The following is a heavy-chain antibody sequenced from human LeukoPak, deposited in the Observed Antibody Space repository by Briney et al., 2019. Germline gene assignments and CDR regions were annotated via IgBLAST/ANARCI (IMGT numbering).Heavy chain of an antibody. Sequence: PSETLSLTCTVSGGSINSYYWSWLRQPPGRGLEWIGYIYYTGTTNYNPSLKSRVAISVDTSKNQFSLKLSSVTAADTAVYYCVRDKGDGTRPSSERFDYWGQGTLVTVSS. D-gene: IGHD5-24*01. V-gene: IGHV4-59*01. J-gene: IGHJ4*02. CDR2: IYYTGTT. CDR1: GGSINSYY. CDR3: VRDKGDGTRPSSERFDY.